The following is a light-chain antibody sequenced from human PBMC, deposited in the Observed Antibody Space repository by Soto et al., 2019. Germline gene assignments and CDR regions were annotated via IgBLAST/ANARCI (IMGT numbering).Light chain of an antibody. J-gene: IGKJ1*01. CDR1: QSISAW. CDR2: KAS. Sequence: DIQMTQSPSTLSASVGDSVSINCRASQSISAWLAWYQQKPGKAPRLLIYKASTLEIGVPSRFSGRGSGTEFTLTISSLQPDDVAIYYCQQYNDDSWTFVKGTKV. V-gene: IGKV1-5*03. CDR3: QQYNDDSWT.